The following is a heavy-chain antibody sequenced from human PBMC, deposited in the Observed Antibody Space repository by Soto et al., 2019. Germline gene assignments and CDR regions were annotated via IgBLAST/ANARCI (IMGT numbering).Heavy chain of an antibody. CDR3: ARTVLRVYAIPSHQPTFDY. Sequence: GGSLRLSCAASGFTSSSHGMHWVRQAPGKGLEWVAGIWYDGRNKYYGDSVKGRFTITRANSKDKVYLQMNSLRAEDTAVYYCARTVLRVYAIPSHQPTFDYWGQGTLVTVSS. CDR1: GFTSSSHG. D-gene: IGHD2-8*01. V-gene: IGHV3-33*01. J-gene: IGHJ4*02. CDR2: IWYDGRNK.